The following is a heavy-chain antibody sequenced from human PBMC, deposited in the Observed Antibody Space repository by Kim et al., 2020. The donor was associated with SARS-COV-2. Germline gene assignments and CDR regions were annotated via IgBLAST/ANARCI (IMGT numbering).Heavy chain of an antibody. V-gene: IGHV1-69*01. D-gene: IGHD4-17*01. J-gene: IGHJ6*03. Sequence: KFQGRVTITADESTSTAYMELSSLRSEDTAVYYCARNYGDYAYYYYYMDVWGKGTTVTVSS. CDR3: ARNYGDYAYYYYYMDV.